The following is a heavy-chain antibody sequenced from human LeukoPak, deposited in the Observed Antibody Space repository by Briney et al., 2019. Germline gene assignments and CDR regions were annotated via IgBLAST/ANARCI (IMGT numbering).Heavy chain of an antibody. J-gene: IGHJ3*02. D-gene: IGHD3-22*01. CDR2: LSSSSSYI. CDR1: GFTFSRYS. Sequence: GGSLRLSCAASGFTFSRYSMNWVRQAPGKGLEWVSSLSSSSSYIYDADSVKGRFTISRDNAKNSLYLQMNSLRAEDTAVYYCARDSHKFDSSGYYPDAFDIWGQGTMVTVSS. V-gene: IGHV3-21*01. CDR3: ARDSHKFDSSGYYPDAFDI.